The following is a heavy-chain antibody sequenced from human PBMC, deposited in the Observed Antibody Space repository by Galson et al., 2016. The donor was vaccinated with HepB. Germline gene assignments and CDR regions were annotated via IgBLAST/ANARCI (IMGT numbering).Heavy chain of an antibody. J-gene: IGHJ4*01. CDR3: ARTAARLYFDY. D-gene: IGHD6-6*01. Sequence: SETLSLTCAVSGDSISSSSYYWGWIRQPPGKGLGWIGNFYYSESTFYNPSLKSRVTISVDTSKNQFSLKLSSVTAADTAVCYCARTAARLYFDYWGQGTLVTVSS. V-gene: IGHV4-39*01. CDR2: FYYSEST. CDR1: GDSISSSSYY.